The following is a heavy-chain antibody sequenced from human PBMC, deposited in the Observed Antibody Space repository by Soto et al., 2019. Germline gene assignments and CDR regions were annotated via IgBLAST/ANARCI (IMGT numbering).Heavy chain of an antibody. Sequence: EVQLVNSGGGLVQPGGSLRLSCAASGFTVSNNYMSWVRQAPGKGLEWVSVIYRVGSTYYADSVKDRFTISRDNSENTLYLPMSSLRAEDTAVYYCARARFGGLGAIFADYWGQGTLVTVSS. CDR3: ARARFGGLGAIFADY. D-gene: IGHD3-3*01. CDR1: GFTVSNNY. J-gene: IGHJ4*02. CDR2: IYRVGST. V-gene: IGHV3-66*01.